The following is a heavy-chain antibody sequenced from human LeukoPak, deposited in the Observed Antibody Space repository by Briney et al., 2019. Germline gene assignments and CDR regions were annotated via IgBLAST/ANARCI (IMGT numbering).Heavy chain of an antibody. CDR2: ISYDGSNK. CDR1: GFTFSSYA. J-gene: IGHJ4*02. D-gene: IGHD2-15*01. CDR3: AREARRYCSGGSCYFFDY. V-gene: IGHV3-30*01. Sequence: PGGSLRLSCAASGFTFSSYAMHWVRQAPGKGLERVAVISYDGSNKYYVDSVKGRFTISRDNSKNTLYLQMNSLRAEDTAVYYCAREARRYCSGGSCYFFDYWGQGTLVTVSS.